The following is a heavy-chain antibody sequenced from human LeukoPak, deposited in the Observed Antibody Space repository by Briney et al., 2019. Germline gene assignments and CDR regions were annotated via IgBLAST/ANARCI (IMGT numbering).Heavy chain of an antibody. CDR1: GGSISNYF. J-gene: IGHJ3*01. CDR2: IYYTGST. D-gene: IGHD1-26*01. Sequence: SETLSLTCTVSGGSISNYFWSWIRQPPGKGLEWIGYIYYTGSTNYNPSLKSRVTISIDTSKNQVSLRLSSVTAADTAVYYCARQGSGGRSFDVWGQGTMVTVSS. V-gene: IGHV4-59*08. CDR3: ARQGSGGRSFDV.